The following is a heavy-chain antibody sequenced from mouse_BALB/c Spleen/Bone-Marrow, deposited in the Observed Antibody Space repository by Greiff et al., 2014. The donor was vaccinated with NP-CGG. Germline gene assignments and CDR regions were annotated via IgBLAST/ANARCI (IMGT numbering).Heavy chain of an antibody. Sequence: VQLQQSRPELVKPGASVKMSCKASGYSFTSFILHWVKMRPGQGLEWIGYINPYNDGTKYNEKFKGKAILTSDKSSSSANMELSSLTSEDSAVYYCARAMIYYYAMDYWGQGTSVTVSS. CDR2: INPYNDGT. CDR1: GYSFTSFI. V-gene: IGHV1-14*01. D-gene: IGHD2-4*01. J-gene: IGHJ4*01. CDR3: ARAMIYYYAMDY.